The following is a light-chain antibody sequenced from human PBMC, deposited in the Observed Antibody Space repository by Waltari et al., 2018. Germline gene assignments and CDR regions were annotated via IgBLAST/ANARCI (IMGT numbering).Light chain of an antibody. Sequence: QSALTQPASVSGSPGQSITISCAGTSSDVGNSNHVSWYQQHPGRAPNLIIYEVSGRPSGVSNRFSGSKSGNTASLTISGLQPEDEADYYCYSYARTITFVFGGGTKLTVL. CDR2: EVS. V-gene: IGLV2-23*02. CDR1: SSDVGNSNH. CDR3: YSYARTITFV. J-gene: IGLJ3*02.